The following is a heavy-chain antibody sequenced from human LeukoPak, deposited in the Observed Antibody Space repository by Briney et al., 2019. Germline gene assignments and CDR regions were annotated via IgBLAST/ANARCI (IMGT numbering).Heavy chain of an antibody. J-gene: IGHJ6*03. D-gene: IGHD3-10*01. Sequence: PGGSMRLSCAASGFTFSNYAMSWVRQAPGKGLEWVSSISGSGADTYYADSVKGRFTISRDISKNTLYLQMKSLRAEDTAVYYCAKSETYGSGNSPYYYYYYMDVWGKGTTVTVSS. CDR3: AKSETYGSGNSPYYYYYYMDV. V-gene: IGHV3-23*01. CDR1: GFTFSNYA. CDR2: ISGSGADT.